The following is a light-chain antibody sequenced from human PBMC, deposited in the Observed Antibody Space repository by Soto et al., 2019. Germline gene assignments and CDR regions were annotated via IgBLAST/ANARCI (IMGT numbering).Light chain of an antibody. V-gene: IGLV2-14*01. Sequence: QPVLTQPASVSGSPGQSITISCTGTSSDVGGYNYVSWYQQHPGKAPKLMIYEVSNRPSGVSFRFSGSKSGNTASLTISGLQAEDDADYYCSSYTSSTTYVFGTGTKLTVL. CDR2: EVS. CDR3: SSYTSSTTYV. CDR1: SSDVGGYNY. J-gene: IGLJ1*01.